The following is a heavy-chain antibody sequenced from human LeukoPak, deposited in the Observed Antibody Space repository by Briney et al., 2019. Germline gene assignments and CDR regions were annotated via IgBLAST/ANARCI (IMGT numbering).Heavy chain of an antibody. CDR2: INPTGTGT. CDR1: GDTFTNYY. D-gene: IGHD2-8*02. CDR3: AREESGGYFDY. Sequence: GASVKVSCKASGDTFTNYYMHWVRQAPGQGLEWMGLINPTGTGTNYAQKFRGRVTLTRDTPTTTVYMELSSLRSEDTAVYYCAREESGGYFDYWGQGTPVTVSS. V-gene: IGHV1-46*01. J-gene: IGHJ4*02.